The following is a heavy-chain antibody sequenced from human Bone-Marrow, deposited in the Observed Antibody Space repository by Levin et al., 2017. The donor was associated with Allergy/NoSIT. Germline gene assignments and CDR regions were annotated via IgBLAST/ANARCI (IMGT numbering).Heavy chain of an antibody. CDR3: ARDIVVVPAAIYYYYMDV. D-gene: IGHD2-2*01. CDR1: GFTFSSYW. V-gene: IGHV3-7*03. CDR2: IKQDGSEK. Sequence: GESLKISCAASGFTFSSYWMSWVRQAPGKGLEWVANIKQDGSEKYYVDSVKGRFTISRDNAKNSLYLQMNSLRAEDTAVYYCARDIVVVPAAIYYYYMDVWGKGTTVTVSS. J-gene: IGHJ6*03.